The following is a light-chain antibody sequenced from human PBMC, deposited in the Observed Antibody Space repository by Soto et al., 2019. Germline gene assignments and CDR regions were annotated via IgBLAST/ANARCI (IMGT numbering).Light chain of an antibody. J-gene: IGKJ1*01. CDR2: DAS. CDR1: QSVRNY. V-gene: IGKV3-11*01. CDR3: QQRGNWPPT. Sequence: EIVLTQSPATLSLSPGERATLSCRASQSVRNYLAWYQQRPGQAPRLLIYDASNRATGIPARFSGSGSETDFTLTISSLEPEDFAVYYCQQRGNWPPTFGQGTKVEIK.